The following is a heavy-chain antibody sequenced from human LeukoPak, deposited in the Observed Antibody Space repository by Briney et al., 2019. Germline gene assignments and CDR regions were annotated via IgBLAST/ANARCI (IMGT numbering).Heavy chain of an antibody. V-gene: IGHV3-23*01. CDR3: AKELYLDSSSEREDAFDI. J-gene: IGHJ3*02. CDR2: ISGSGGST. CDR1: GFTFSSYA. Sequence: TGGSLRLSCAASGFTFSSYAMSWVRQAPGKGLEWVSAISGSGGSTYYADSVKGRFTISRDNSKNTLYLQMNSLRAEDTAVYYCAKELYLDSSSEREDAFDIWGQGTMVTVSS. D-gene: IGHD3-22*01.